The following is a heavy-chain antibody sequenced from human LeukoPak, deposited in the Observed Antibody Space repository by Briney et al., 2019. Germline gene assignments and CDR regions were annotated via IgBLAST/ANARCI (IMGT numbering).Heavy chain of an antibody. CDR1: GYTFTSYD. V-gene: IGHV1-69*10. Sequence: GASVKVSCKASGYTFTSYDINWVRQATGQGLEWMGRIIPILGIANYAQKFQGRVTITADKSTSTAYMELSSLRSEDTAVYYCARVRPPNWKGRYWFDPLGQGTLVTVSS. D-gene: IGHD1-20*01. CDR3: ARVRPPNWKGRYWFDP. J-gene: IGHJ5*02. CDR2: IIPILGIA.